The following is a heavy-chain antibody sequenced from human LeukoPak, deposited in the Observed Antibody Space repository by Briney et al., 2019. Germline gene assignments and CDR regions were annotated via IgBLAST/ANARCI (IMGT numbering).Heavy chain of an antibody. CDR1: DGSITNYY. Sequence: KPSETLSLTCAVSDGSITNYYWSWIRQPPGKGLEWIGDIYYSGSTNYNPSFKSRVTISVDKSKNQFSLKLSSVTAADTAVYYCARGPRGEQWLVLAYYYGMDVWGQGTTVTVSS. V-gene: IGHV4-59*12. J-gene: IGHJ6*02. CDR2: IYYSGST. D-gene: IGHD6-19*01. CDR3: ARGPRGEQWLVLAYYYGMDV.